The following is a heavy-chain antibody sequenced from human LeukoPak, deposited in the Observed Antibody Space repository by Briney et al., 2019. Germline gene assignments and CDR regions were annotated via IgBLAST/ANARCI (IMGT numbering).Heavy chain of an antibody. V-gene: IGHV3-7*01. CDR3: VRDQGDRTGSL. CDR1: GFTLSRYA. Sequence: GGSLRLSCAASGFTLSRYAMHWVRQAPGKGLEWVANMNQDGRRTNYLDSVKGRFTISRDNARNSVYLQMDSLRDEDTSLSYRVRDQGDRTGSLRGQGPLVTVST. D-gene: IGHD2-15*01. CDR2: MNQDGRRT. J-gene: IGHJ4*02.